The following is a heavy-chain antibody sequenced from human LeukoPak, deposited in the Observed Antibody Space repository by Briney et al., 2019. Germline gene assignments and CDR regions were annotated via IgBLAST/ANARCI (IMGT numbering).Heavy chain of an antibody. V-gene: IGHV4-39*07. D-gene: IGHD2-15*01. CDR2: IFYSGNT. J-gene: IGHJ4*02. Sequence: SETLSLTCTVSGGSISSSSSYWGWIRQPPGKGLEWIGSIFYSGNTYYNPSLKSRVTMSVDTSKNQFSLKLSSVTAADTAVYYCARVCSGGTCLDYWGQGTLVTVSS. CDR3: ARVCSGGTCLDY. CDR1: GGSISSSSSY.